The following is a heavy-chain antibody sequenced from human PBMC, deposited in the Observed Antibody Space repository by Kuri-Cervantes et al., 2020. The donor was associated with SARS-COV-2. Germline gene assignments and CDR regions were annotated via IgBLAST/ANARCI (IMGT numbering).Heavy chain of an antibody. D-gene: IGHD6-13*01. Sequence: GRSLRPPVEASGFTFDDYGMSWVRQAPGKGLDWVSGINWNGGSTGYADSVKGRFTISRDNAKNSLYLQMNSLRAEDTAVYYCASRRAGAAAGIWGWFDPWGQGTLVTVSS. J-gene: IGHJ5*02. V-gene: IGHV3-20*03. CDR1: GFTFDDYG. CDR3: ASRRAGAAAGIWGWFDP. CDR2: INWNGGST.